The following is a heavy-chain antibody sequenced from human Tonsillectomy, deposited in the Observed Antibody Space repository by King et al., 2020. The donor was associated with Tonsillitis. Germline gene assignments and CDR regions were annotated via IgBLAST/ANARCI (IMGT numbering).Heavy chain of an antibody. CDR1: DFTFSEYL. D-gene: IGHD3-22*01. CDR3: VRDMNYRDRSTYYDVLDV. Sequence: VQLVESGGGLVQPGGSLRLSCAASDFTFSEYLMTWIRQAPGEGLEWGANIKGDGSVKYYVDSVVGRFPISRDNADSSLFLRMNSLRAEATAIYYCVRDMNYRDRSTYYDVLDVWGPGTMVTVSS. V-gene: IGHV3-7*01. CDR2: IKGDGSVK. J-gene: IGHJ3*01.